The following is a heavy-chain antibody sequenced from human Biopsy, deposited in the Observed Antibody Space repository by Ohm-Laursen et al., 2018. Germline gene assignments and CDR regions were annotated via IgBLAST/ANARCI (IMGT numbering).Heavy chain of an antibody. CDR2: IGGSGGGT. CDR3: AKCMTGGSNYYLHH. CDR1: GLRFSMYA. J-gene: IGHJ1*01. V-gene: IGHV3-23*01. Sequence: GSLRLSCSASGLRFSMYAMSWVRQAPGKGLEWVSAIGGSGGGTYYADSVKGRFTISRDNSKNTLYLQMNSLRGEDTAVYYCAKCMTGGSNYYLHHCGQGALVTVSS. D-gene: IGHD2-8*01.